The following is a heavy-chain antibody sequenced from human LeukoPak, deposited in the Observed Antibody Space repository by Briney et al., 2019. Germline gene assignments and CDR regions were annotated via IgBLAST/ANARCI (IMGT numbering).Heavy chain of an antibody. J-gene: IGHJ4*02. CDR3: ARHGHDYSGHLDY. Sequence: PSETLSLTCTVPGGSISSSSYYWGWIRQPPGKGLEWIGSIYYSGSTYYNPSLKSRVTISVDTSKNQFSLKLSSVTAADTAVYYCARHGHDYSGHLDYWGQGTLVTVSS. CDR2: IYYSGST. V-gene: IGHV4-39*01. CDR1: GGSISSSSYY. D-gene: IGHD4-11*01.